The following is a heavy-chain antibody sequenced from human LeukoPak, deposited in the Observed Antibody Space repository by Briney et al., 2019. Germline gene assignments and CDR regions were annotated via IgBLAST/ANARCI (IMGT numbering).Heavy chain of an antibody. CDR2: IYYSGSA. D-gene: IGHD2-2*01. V-gene: IGHV4-30-4*01. J-gene: IGHJ4*02. Sequence: SQTLSLTCTVSGGSISSGDYYWSWIRQPPGKGLEWIGYIYYSGSAYYNPSLKSGVTISVDTSKNQFSLTLSSVTAADTAVYSCARSRSGYCSSTSCYALGLYYFDYWGQGTLVTVSS. CDR1: GGSISSGDYY. CDR3: ARSRSGYCSSTSCYALGLYYFDY.